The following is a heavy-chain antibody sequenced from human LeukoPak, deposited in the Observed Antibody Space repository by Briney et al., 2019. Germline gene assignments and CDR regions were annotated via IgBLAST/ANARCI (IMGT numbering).Heavy chain of an antibody. J-gene: IGHJ3*02. V-gene: IGHV3-48*03. D-gene: IGHD6-19*01. CDR2: ISSSGSTI. Sequence: GGSLRLSCAASGFTFSSYEMNWVRQAPGKGLEWVSYISSSGSTIYYADSVKGRFTISRDNAKNSLYLQMNSLRAEDTAVYYCAKARGSGWYSLWLDAFDIWGQGTMVTVSS. CDR1: GFTFSSYE. CDR3: AKARGSGWYSLWLDAFDI.